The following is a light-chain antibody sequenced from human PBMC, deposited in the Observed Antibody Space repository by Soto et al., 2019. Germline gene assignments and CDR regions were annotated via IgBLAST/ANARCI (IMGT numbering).Light chain of an antibody. CDR3: QQYGNLVT. J-gene: IGKJ4*01. CDR2: GAS. CDR1: QSVTSNY. Sequence: EVVLTQSPVTLSLSQGERATLSCRASQSVTSNYLGWYQQKPGQAPRRLIFGASRRAAGVPDRFSGSGSGADFTLTISRLEPEDFAVYYCQQYGNLVTFGGGTKLEIK. V-gene: IGKV3-20*01.